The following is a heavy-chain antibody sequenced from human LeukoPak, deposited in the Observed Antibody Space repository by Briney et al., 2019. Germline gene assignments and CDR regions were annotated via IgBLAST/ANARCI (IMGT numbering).Heavy chain of an antibody. J-gene: IGHJ5*02. V-gene: IGHV3-7*01. CDR3: ARGLNWFDP. CDR1: GFTFSNYW. CDR2: IKQDESEK. Sequence: PGGSLRLSCAASGFTFSNYWMSWVRQAPGKGLEWVANIKQDESEKYYVDSQKGRFTISRDNAKNSLYLQMNSLRAEDTAVYYCARGLNWFDPWGQGTLVTVSS.